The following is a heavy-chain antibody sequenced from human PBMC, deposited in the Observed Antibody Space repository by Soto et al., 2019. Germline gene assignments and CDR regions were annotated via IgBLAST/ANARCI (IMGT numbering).Heavy chain of an antibody. CDR1: GGSISSGGYY. D-gene: IGHD3-10*01. Sequence: QVQLQESGPGLVKPSQTLSLTCTVSGGSISSGGYYWSWIRQHPGKGLEWIGYIYYSGSTYYNPSLKSRVXXSXDXXKNQASLKLSSVTAADTAVCYCARDSGHGGGPFDYWGQGTLVTVSS. J-gene: IGHJ4*02. CDR2: IYYSGST. V-gene: IGHV4-31*03. CDR3: ARDSGHGGGPFDY.